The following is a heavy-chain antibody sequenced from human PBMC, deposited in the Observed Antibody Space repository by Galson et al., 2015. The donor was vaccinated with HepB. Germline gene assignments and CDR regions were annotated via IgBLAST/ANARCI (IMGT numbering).Heavy chain of an antibody. CDR3: ARGEGEFAGIDS. CDR2: IIPLVGLT. V-gene: IGHV1-69*10. D-gene: IGHD3-16*01. CDR1: GGTFSGYV. J-gene: IGHJ4*02. Sequence: SVKVSCKASGGTFSGYVMSWVRQAPGQGLEWMGGIIPLVGLTHYAQKFQGRVTITADRSTSTAYMDLSSLTSEDTALYYCARGEGEFAGIDSWGQGSLVIVSS.